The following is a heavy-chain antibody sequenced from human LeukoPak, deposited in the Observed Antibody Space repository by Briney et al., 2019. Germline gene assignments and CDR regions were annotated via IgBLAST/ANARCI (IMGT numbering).Heavy chain of an antibody. CDR2: INVYNGKT. CDR1: GYTFDSYG. CDR3: SRDRNYFGY. V-gene: IGHV1-18*04. Sequence: ASVKVSCKVSGYTFDSYGINWVRQAPGQGLEWLGWINVYNGKTNHSEKFQGRVTMSRDTSTTTAFLEVKSLRSDDTAVYYCSRDRNYFGYWGLGTLVTVSS. J-gene: IGHJ4*02.